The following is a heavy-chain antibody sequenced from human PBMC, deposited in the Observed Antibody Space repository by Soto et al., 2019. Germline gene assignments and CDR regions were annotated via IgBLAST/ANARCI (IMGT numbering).Heavy chain of an antibody. CDR3: ARAFSGEARASMWFDP. V-gene: IGHV4-31*03. J-gene: IGHJ5*02. CDR2: IYYSGST. D-gene: IGHD2-2*01. CDR1: GGSISSGGYY. Sequence: PSETLSLTCTVSGGSISSGGYYWSWIRQHPGKGLEWIGYIYYSGSTYYNPSLKSRVTISVDTSKNQFSLKLSSVTAADTAVYYCARAFSGEARASMWFDPWGQGTLATVSS.